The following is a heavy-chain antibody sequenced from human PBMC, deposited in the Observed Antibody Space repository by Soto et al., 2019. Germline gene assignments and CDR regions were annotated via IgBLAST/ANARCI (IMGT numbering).Heavy chain of an antibody. CDR3: ARESTVTTQGVYYYYYGMDV. Sequence: QVQLVQSGAEVKKPGSSVKVSCKASGGTFSSYAISWVRQAPGQGLEWMGGIIPILGTANYAQKFQGRVTITADESTSTAYMELSSLRSEDTAVYYCARESTVTTQGVYYYYYGMDVWGQGTTVTVSS. D-gene: IGHD4-17*01. CDR1: GGTFSSYA. CDR2: IIPILGTA. J-gene: IGHJ6*02. V-gene: IGHV1-69*01.